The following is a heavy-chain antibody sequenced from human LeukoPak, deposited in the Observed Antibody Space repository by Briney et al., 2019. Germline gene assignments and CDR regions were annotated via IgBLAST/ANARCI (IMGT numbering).Heavy chain of an antibody. V-gene: IGHV4-34*01. J-gene: IGHJ6*03. CDR1: GGSFSGYY. CDR2: INHSGST. D-gene: IGHD1-26*01. Sequence: PSETLSLTCAVYGGSFSGYYWSWIRQSPGKGLERIGVINHSGSTNYNPSLKRRVTISLDMSKNHFSLNLTSVTAADTGVYYCARQSGGYYYYYMDVWGKGTTVTVSS. CDR3: ARQSGGYYYYYMDV.